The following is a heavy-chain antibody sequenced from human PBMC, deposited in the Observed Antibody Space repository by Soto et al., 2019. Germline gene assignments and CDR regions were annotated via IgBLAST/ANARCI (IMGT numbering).Heavy chain of an antibody. D-gene: IGHD2-2*01. CDR3: ARQRFCSSTSCAGRGIMWFET. V-gene: IGHV4-31*03. CDR2: IYQSGNT. J-gene: IGHJ5*02. CDR1: GGSISSGGDY. Sequence: QVQLQESGPGLVKPSQTLSLTCTVSGGSISSGGDYWSWLRQHPGEGLEWIGYIYQSGNTDYNPALESRGSMSVYTAKNQFSPKLTSVTAADTAVYYCARQRFCSSTSCAGRGIMWFETWGRGTLVTVSS.